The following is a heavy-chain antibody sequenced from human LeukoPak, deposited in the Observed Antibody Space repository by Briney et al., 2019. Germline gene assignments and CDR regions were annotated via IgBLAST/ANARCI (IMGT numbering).Heavy chain of an antibody. J-gene: IGHJ4*02. V-gene: IGHV1-2*02. CDR3: ARDGYNLGCPYFDF. Sequence: VASVKVSCKTSGYTFSDYYIHWVRQAPGQGIEWMGWINGKNGNTHYAQKFQGRVTLTRDTSISTSYMDLDGLRSDDTAVYYCARDGYNLGCPYFDFWGQGILVTVSS. CDR1: GYTFSDYY. CDR2: INGKNGNT. D-gene: IGHD5-18*01.